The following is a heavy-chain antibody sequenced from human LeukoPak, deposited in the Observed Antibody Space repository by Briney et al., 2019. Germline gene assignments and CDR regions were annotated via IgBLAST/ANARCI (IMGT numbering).Heavy chain of an antibody. Sequence: GGSLRLSCAASGFTFSSYWMHWVRQAPGKGLVWVSRINSDGSSTSYADSVRGRFTISRDNSKSTLSLQMNSLRAEDTAIYYCATYRQVLLPFESWGQGTLVTVSS. CDR1: GFTFSSYW. J-gene: IGHJ4*02. CDR2: INSDGSST. V-gene: IGHV3-74*01. D-gene: IGHD2-8*02. CDR3: ATYRQVLLPFES.